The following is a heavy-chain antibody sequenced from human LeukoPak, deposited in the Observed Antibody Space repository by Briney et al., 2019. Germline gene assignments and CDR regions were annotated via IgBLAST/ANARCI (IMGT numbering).Heavy chain of an antibody. CDR2: FDPEDGET. V-gene: IGHV1-24*01. J-gene: IGHJ5*02. D-gene: IGHD6-19*01. CDR1: GYTLTELS. Sequence: ASVKVSCKVSGYTLTELSMHWVRQAPGKGLEWMGGFDPEDGETIYAQKFQGRVTMTEDTSTDTAYMELSSLRSEDTAVYYCATDRLPYGSSGWYNWFDPWGQGTLVTVSS. CDR3: ATDRLPYGSSGWYNWFDP.